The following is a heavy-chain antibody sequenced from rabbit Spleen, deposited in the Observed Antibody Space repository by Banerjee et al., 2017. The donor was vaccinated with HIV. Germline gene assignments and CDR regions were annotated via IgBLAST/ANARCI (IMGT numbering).Heavy chain of an antibody. CDR1: GFSFNSGYD. CDR3: ARDTSSSFSSYGMDL. D-gene: IGHD1-1*01. J-gene: IGHJ6*01. Sequence: QSLEESGGGLVKPGASLTLTCKASGFSFNSGYDMCWVRQAPGKGLEWISCIAGSSGFTYFATWAKGRFTCSKTSSTTVTLQMTRLTAADTATYFCARDTSSSFSSYGMDLWGPGTLVTVS. V-gene: IGHV1S40*01. CDR2: IAGSSGFT.